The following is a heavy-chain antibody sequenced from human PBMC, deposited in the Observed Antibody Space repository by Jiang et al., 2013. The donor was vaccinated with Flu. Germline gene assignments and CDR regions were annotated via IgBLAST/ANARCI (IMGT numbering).Heavy chain of an antibody. D-gene: IGHD4-23*01. CDR2: ISYDGSNK. V-gene: IGHV3-33*05. Sequence: VISYDGSNKYYADSVKGRFTISRDNSKNTLYLQMNSLRAEDTAVYYCAREEMTTVVPGIMDYWGQGTLVTVSS. J-gene: IGHJ4*02. CDR3: AREEMTTVVPGIMDY.